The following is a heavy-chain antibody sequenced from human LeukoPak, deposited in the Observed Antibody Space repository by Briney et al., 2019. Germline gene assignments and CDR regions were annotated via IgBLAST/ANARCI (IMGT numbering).Heavy chain of an antibody. Sequence: PGGSLRLSCAASGFTFSSYAVSWVRQAPGKGLEWVSAISGSGGSTYYADSVKGRFTISRDNSKNTLYLQMNSLRAEDTAAYYCAKDAPVNIVVVPAANSWGQGTLVTVSS. CDR2: ISGSGGST. J-gene: IGHJ4*02. CDR1: GFTFSSYA. V-gene: IGHV3-23*01. CDR3: AKDAPVNIVVVPAANS. D-gene: IGHD2-2*01.